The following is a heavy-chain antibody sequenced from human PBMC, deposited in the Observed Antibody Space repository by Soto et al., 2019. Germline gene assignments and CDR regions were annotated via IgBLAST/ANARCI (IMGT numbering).Heavy chain of an antibody. CDR1: GFTFSSYG. J-gene: IGHJ4*02. CDR2: ISYDGSNK. CDR3: AQSLGLTMIGG. D-gene: IGHD3-22*01. Sequence: QVQLVESGGGVVQPGRSLRLSCAASGFTFSSYGMHWVRQAPGKGLEWVAVISYDGSNKYYADSVKGRFTISIDNSKNPVELGRSMLRAGRTAGFSCAQSLGLTMIGGGGLGTLEPGSS. V-gene: IGHV3-30*18.